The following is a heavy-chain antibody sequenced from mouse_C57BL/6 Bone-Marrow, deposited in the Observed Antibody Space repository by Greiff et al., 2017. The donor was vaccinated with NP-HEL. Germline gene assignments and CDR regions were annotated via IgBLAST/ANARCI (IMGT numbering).Heavy chain of an antibody. J-gene: IGHJ4*01. CDR1: GYSITSGYY. V-gene: IGHV3-6*01. CDR3: ARRGNTVVDYYAMDY. Sequence: EVQLVESGPGLVKPSQSLSLTCSVTGYSITSGYYWNWIRQFPGNKLEWMGYISYDGSNNYNPSLKNRISITRDTSKNQFFLKLNSVTTEDTATYYCARRGNTVVDYYAMDYWGQGTSVTVSS. D-gene: IGHD1-1*01. CDR2: ISYDGSN.